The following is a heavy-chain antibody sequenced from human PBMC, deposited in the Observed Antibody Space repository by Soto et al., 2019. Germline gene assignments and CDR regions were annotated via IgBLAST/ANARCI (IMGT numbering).Heavy chain of an antibody. CDR1: GYTFTSYD. D-gene: IGHD4-17*01. CDR2: MNPNSGNT. V-gene: IGHV1-8*01. J-gene: IGHJ5*02. CDR3: ARGPDYGDYVRGWFDP. Sequence: GASVKVSCKASGYTFTSYDINWVRQATGQGLEWMGWMNPNSGNTGYAQKFQGRVTMTRNTSISTAYMELSGLRSEDTAVYYCARGPDYGDYVRGWFDPWGQGTLVTVSS.